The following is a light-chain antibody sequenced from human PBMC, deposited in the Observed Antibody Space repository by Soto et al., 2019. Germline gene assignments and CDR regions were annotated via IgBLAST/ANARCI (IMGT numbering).Light chain of an antibody. CDR3: QTWGTGIRV. Sequence: QPVLPQSPSASASLGASVKFICTLSSGHSSYAIAWHQQQPEKGPRYLMKINSDGSHSKGDGIPDRFSGSSSGAERYLTISSLQSEDEADYYCQTWGTGIRVFGTGTKLTVL. CDR2: INSDGSH. CDR1: SGHSSYA. V-gene: IGLV4-69*01. J-gene: IGLJ1*01.